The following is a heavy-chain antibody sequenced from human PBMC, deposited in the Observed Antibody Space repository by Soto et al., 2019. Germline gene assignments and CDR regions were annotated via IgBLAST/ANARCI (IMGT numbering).Heavy chain of an antibody. CDR1: GFTLSGYA. V-gene: IGHV3-64*01. CDR3: ARRARPDFYYMDV. CDR2: ISSNGVGT. Sequence: LRLSCAASGFTLSGYAMDWVRQAPGKGLEYVSGISSNGVGTYYANSVQGRFTISRDNSKNPVYLQMGSLRPEDMAVYYCARRARPDFYYMDVWGKGTTVTVSS. J-gene: IGHJ6*03. D-gene: IGHD6-6*01.